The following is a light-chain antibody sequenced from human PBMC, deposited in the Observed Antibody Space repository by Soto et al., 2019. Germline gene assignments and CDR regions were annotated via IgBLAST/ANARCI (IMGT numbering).Light chain of an antibody. CDR3: QQYYSSPWT. CDR2: WAS. CDR1: HIVLYSSNNKNY. J-gene: IGKJ1*01. Sequence: DFVMTQSPDSLAVSLAESPTINCKSSHIVLYSSNNKNYLAWYQQKSGQPPKLLIYWASTRESGVPDRFSGSGSGTDFTLTISSLQAADVAVYYCQQYYSSPWTFGQGTKVDI. V-gene: IGKV4-1*01.